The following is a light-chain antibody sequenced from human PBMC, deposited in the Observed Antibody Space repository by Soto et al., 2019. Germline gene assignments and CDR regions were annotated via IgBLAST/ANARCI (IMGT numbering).Light chain of an antibody. CDR2: SAS. V-gene: IGKV3-11*01. CDR3: QQRSNWPPT. Sequence: EIILTQSPVTLSVSPGERATLSCRASRGVTNYLAWYQHKPGQAPRLPISSASDRATGIPVRFSGSGSGTDFTLTISSLEPEDSAVYYCQQRSNWPPTFGQGTKVDIK. CDR1: RGVTNY. J-gene: IGKJ1*01.